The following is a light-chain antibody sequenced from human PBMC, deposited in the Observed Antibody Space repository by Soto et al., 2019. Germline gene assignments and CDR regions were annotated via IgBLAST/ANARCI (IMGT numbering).Light chain of an antibody. V-gene: IGLV2-14*01. CDR2: DVS. J-gene: IGLJ1*01. CDR1: NGDIGDYNY. CDR3: CSYTRIGTII. Sequence: QPVLNQASSGIGTPGQAITISCVRTNGDIGDYNYVSWYQQHPGKVPKVIIYDVSNRPSGVSYRFSGTKSGNTASLTVSGLQAYDLDDYYCCSYTRIGTIIFVTSTKVT.